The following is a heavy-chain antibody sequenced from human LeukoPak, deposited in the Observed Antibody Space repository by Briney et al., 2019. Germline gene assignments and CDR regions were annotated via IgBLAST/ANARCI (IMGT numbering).Heavy chain of an antibody. D-gene: IGHD2-2*01. J-gene: IGHJ6*02. CDR2: INTNTGNP. V-gene: IGHV7-4-1*02. CDR3: ARVASGIVVVPAATEQNYYYYGMDV. Sequence: ASVKVSCKASGYTFTSYYMHWVRQAPGQGLEWMGWINTNTGNPTYAQGFTGRFVFSLDTSVSTAYLQISSLKAEDTAVYYCARVASGIVVVPAATEQNYYYYGMDVWGQGTTVTVSS. CDR1: GYTFTSYY.